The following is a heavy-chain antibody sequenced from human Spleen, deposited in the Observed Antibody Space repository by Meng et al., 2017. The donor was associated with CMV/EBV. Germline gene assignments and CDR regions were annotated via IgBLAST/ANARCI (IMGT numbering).Heavy chain of an antibody. CDR2: IRHDGNNK. V-gene: IGHV3-30*02. CDR1: GFTFSSYA. Sequence: GESLKISCAASGFTFSSYAMHWVRQAPGKGLEWVAFIRHDGNNKHYADSVKGRFTISRDNFKNTLYLQMNSLRAEDTAVYYCASKLRVAATNWFDPWGQGTLVTVSS. J-gene: IGHJ5*02. CDR3: ASKLRVAATNWFDP. D-gene: IGHD6-25*01.